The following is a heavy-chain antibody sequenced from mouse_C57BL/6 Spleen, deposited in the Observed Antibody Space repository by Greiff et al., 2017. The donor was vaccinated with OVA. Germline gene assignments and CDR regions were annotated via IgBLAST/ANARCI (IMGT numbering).Heavy chain of an antibody. CDR2: ISSGGDYI. D-gene: IGHD1-1*01. Sequence: EVKVVESGEGLVKPGGSLKLSCAASGFTFSSYAMSWVRQTPEKRLEWVAYISSGGDYIYYADTVKGRFTISRDNARNTLYLQMSSLKSEDTAMYYCTRVSSSPYYYAMDYWGQGTSVTVSS. CDR1: GFTFSSYA. J-gene: IGHJ4*01. V-gene: IGHV5-9-1*02. CDR3: TRVSSSPYYYAMDY.